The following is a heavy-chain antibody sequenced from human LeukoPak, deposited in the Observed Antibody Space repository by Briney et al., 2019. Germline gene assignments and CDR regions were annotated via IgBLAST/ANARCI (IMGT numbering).Heavy chain of an antibody. D-gene: IGHD3-16*01. CDR1: GFTVSSNH. Sequence: GGSLRLSCAASGFTVSSNHMSWVRQAPGKGLEWVSVIYSGGSTYYADSVKGRFTISRDNSKNTLYLQMNSLRAEDTAVYYCARVSITAYGMDVWGQGTTVTVSS. CDR2: IYSGGST. CDR3: ARVSITAYGMDV. V-gene: IGHV3-66*01. J-gene: IGHJ6*02.